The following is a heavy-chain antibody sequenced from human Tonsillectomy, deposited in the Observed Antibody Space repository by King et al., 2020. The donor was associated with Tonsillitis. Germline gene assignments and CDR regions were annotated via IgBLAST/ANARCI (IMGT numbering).Heavy chain of an antibody. V-gene: IGHV1-18*01. CDR1: GYTFTSYG. CDR2: ISTYNGNT. CDR3: ARGISGWTPWDY. J-gene: IGHJ4*02. Sequence: VQLVQSGTEVKKPGASVKVSCKASGYTFTSYGISWVRQAPGQGLEWMGWISTYNGNTYYAQKLLGRVTMTTDTSTSTAYMELRSLKSDDTAVYYCARGISGWTPWDYWGQGTLVTVSS. D-gene: IGHD6-19*01.